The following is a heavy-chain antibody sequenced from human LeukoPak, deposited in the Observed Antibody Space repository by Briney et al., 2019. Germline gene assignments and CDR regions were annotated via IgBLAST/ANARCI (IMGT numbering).Heavy chain of an antibody. J-gene: IGHJ6*02. Sequence: SETLSLTCAVYGGSFSGYYWSWIRQPPGKGLEWIGEINHSGSTNYNPSLKSRVTISVDTSKNQFSLKLSSVTAADTAVYYCARLGYCTNGVCYPYYYYGMDVRGQGTTVTVSS. D-gene: IGHD2-8*01. V-gene: IGHV4-34*01. CDR3: ARLGYCTNGVCYPYYYYGMDV. CDR2: INHSGST. CDR1: GGSFSGYY.